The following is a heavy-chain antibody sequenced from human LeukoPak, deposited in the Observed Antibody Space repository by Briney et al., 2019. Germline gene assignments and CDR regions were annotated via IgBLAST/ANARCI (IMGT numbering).Heavy chain of an antibody. Sequence: GASVKVSCKASGYTFSSYDITWVRQAPGQGLEWMGWVSAYNGNTNYAQKLQGRVTMTTDTSTSTAYMELRSLRSDDTAVYYCARAGSPYYYYYMDVWGKGTTVTVSS. CDR1: GYTFSSYD. CDR2: VSAYNGNT. D-gene: IGHD3-10*01. CDR3: ARAGSPYYYYYMDV. V-gene: IGHV1-18*01. J-gene: IGHJ6*03.